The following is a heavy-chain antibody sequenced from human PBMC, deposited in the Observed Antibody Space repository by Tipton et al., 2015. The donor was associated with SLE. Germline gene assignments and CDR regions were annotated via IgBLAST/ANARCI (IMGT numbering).Heavy chain of an antibody. CDR1: GGTITTSSYY. CDR3: ARGGIYHDDSGNFDY. J-gene: IGHJ4*02. D-gene: IGHD3-22*01. V-gene: IGHV4-61*05. CDR2: VYDIDST. Sequence: TLSLTCTVSGGTITTSSYYWGWIRQPPGKGLEWIGYVYDIDSTNYNPSLESRVTISLDPSKNQFSLKLSSVTAADTAIYYCARGGIYHDDSGNFDYWGQGTLVTASS.